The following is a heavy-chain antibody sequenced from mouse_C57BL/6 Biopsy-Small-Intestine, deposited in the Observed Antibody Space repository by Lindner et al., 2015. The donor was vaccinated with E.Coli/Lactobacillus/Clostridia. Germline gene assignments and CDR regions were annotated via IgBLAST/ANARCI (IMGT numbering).Heavy chain of an antibody. CDR3: ARHEEGIYYGNFYFDY. CDR2: LYPGSGSV. D-gene: IGHD2-1*01. CDR1: GYTFTEYN. J-gene: IGHJ2*01. Sequence: VQLQESGVELVKPGASVKLSCKASGYTFTEYNIYWVKQRSGQGLEWIGWLYPGSGSVMYNEKFKDKATLTADKSSSTVYMELNRLTSEDSAVYFCARHEEGIYYGNFYFDYWGQGTTLTVSS. V-gene: IGHV1-62-2*01.